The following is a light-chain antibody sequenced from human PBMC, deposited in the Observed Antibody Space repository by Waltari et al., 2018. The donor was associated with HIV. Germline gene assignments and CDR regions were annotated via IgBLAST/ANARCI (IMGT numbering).Light chain of an antibody. Sequence: DIQMTQSPSTLSASIGDRVPITCRARQSIYDWLAWYQQKPGQAPKLLIQRASTLESGVPARFSGSGYGTEFTLTISSLQRDDFATYYCQQYRGFRTFGQGTEVAIK. V-gene: IGKV1-5*03. CDR2: RAS. J-gene: IGKJ1*01. CDR1: QSIYDW. CDR3: QQYRGFRT.